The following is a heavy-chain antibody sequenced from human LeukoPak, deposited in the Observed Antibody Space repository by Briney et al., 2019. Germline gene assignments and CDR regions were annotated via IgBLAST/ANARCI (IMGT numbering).Heavy chain of an antibody. J-gene: IGHJ4*02. D-gene: IGHD3-22*01. V-gene: IGHV1-2*06. CDR2: INPNSGGT. CDR1: GSTFTDYY. Sequence: ASVKVSCKASGSTFTDYYMHWVRQAPGQGLEWMGRINPNSGGTNYAQKFQARVTMTRDTSISTAYMELSRLRSDDTALYYCARAAYYYDGSGYYLGDWGQGTLVTVSS. CDR3: ARAAYYYDGSGYYLGD.